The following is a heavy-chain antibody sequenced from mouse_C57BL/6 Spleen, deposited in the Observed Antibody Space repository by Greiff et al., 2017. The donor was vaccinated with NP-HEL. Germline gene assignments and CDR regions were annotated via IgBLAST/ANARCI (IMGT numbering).Heavy chain of an antibody. CDR2: IYPGDGDT. CDR1: GYAFSSYW. D-gene: IGHD1-1*02. J-gene: IGHJ2*01. Sequence: QVQLQQSGAELVKPGASVKISCKASGYAFSSYWMNWVKQRPGKGLEWIGQIYPGDGDTNYNGKFKGKATLTADKSSSTAYMQLSSLTSEDSAVYFCARGEPLWSFDYWGQGTTLTVSS. CDR3: ARGEPLWSFDY. V-gene: IGHV1-80*01.